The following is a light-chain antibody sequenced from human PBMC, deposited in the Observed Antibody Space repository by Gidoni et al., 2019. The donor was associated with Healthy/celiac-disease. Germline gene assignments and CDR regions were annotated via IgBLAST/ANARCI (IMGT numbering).Light chain of an antibody. CDR1: QSVSSN. CDR3: QQYNNWPLT. J-gene: IGKJ4*01. V-gene: IGKV3-15*01. CDR2: GAS. Sequence: ELVMTQSPASLSVSPGERATLSCRARQSVSSNLAWYQQTPRQPPRLLIYGASTRATGLPARFSGSGSGTEFPLTISRLPSEDFAVYYCQQYNNWPLTFGGGTKVEIK.